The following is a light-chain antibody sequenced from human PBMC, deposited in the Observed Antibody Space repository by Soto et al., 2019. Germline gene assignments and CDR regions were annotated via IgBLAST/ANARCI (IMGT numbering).Light chain of an antibody. CDR3: CTYAGVTTSV. Sequence: QSALTQPASVSGSHGQSIPISCTGTSSDVGSYNLVSWYQQHPVKAPKLMIYEGGKRPSGVSDRFSGSKSGNTASLTISGLQAEYEDDYYCCTYAGVTTSVFGGGTKLTVL. CDR2: EGG. J-gene: IGLJ3*02. V-gene: IGLV2-23*01. CDR1: SSDVGSYNL.